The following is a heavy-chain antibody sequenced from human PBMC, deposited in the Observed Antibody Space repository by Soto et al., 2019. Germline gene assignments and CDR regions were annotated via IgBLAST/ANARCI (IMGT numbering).Heavy chain of an antibody. J-gene: IGHJ5*02. CDR2: IIPIFGTA. Sequence: SVKVSCKASGGTFSSYAISWVRQAPGQGLEWMGGIIPIFGTANYAQKFQGRVTMTRDTSTSTVYMELSSLRSEDTAVYYCARSKGDVWGSYRYTPSFDPWGQGTLVTVSS. CDR3: ARSKGDVWGSYRYTPSFDP. CDR1: GGTFSSYA. V-gene: IGHV1-69*05. D-gene: IGHD3-16*02.